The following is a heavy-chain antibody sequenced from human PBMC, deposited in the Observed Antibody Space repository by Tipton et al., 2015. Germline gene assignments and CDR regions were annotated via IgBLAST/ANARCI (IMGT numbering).Heavy chain of an antibody. CDR1: GDSINNDTYF. D-gene: IGHD6-13*01. V-gene: IGHV4-61*02. CDR3: ARDIAAAGLDY. Sequence: TLSLTCSVSGDSINNDTYFWSWIRQPAGKGLEWIGRIYSSASTIYNPSLKSRVTISVDTPKNRFSLKLSSVPAADTAVYYCARDIAAAGLDYWGQGTLVTVSS. J-gene: IGHJ4*02. CDR2: IYSSAST.